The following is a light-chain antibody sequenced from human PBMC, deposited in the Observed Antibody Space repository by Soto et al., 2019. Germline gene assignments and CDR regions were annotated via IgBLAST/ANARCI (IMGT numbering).Light chain of an antibody. CDR3: HQRSSPLP. Sequence: EIVLTQSPAILSLSPGERATLSCRASQSVTNYFAWYQHKPGQAPRLLISDVSNRATDIPARFSGSGSGTDFTLTISSLEPEDFAVHYCHQRSSPLPFGGGTKVEIK. V-gene: IGKV3-11*01. J-gene: IGKJ4*02. CDR2: DVS. CDR1: QSVTNY.